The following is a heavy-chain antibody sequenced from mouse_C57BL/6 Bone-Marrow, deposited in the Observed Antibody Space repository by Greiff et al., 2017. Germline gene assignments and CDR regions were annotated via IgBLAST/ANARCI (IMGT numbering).Heavy chain of an antibody. V-gene: IGHV1-26*01. CDR2: INPNNGGT. CDR3: ARREITTVVAIDY. Sequence: VQLQQSGPELVKPGASVKISCKASGYTFTDYYMNWVKQSHGKSLEWIGDINPNNGGTSYNQKFKGKATLTVDKSSSTAYMELRSLTSEDSAVYYCARREITTVVAIDYWGQGTTLTVSS. J-gene: IGHJ2*01. D-gene: IGHD1-1*01. CDR1: GYTFTDYY.